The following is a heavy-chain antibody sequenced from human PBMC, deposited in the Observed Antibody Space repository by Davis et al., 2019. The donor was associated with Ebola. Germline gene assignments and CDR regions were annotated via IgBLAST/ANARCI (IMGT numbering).Heavy chain of an antibody. CDR1: GGSFSGYY. V-gene: IGHV4-34*01. CDR2: INHSGST. D-gene: IGHD5-24*01. Sequence: PSETLSLTCAVYGGSFSGYYWSWIRQPPGKGLEWIGEINHSGSTNYNPSLKSRVTISVDTSKNQFSLKLSSVTAADTAVYYCASALFLTGDGYNDWGQGTLVTVSS. CDR3: ASALFLTGDGYND. J-gene: IGHJ4*02.